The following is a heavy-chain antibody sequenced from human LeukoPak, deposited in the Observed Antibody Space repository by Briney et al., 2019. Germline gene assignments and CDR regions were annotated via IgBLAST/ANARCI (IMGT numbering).Heavy chain of an antibody. Sequence: SETLSLTCTVYGGSISSYYWSWIRQPAGKGLEWIGRIYTSGSTNYNPSLKSQVSISIDTSKNQFSLRLTSVTAADTAVYYCARQTGSGLFILPGGQGTLVTVSS. D-gene: IGHD3/OR15-3a*01. CDR3: ARQTGSGLFILP. V-gene: IGHV4-4*07. CDR1: GGSISSYY. J-gene: IGHJ4*02. CDR2: IYTSGST.